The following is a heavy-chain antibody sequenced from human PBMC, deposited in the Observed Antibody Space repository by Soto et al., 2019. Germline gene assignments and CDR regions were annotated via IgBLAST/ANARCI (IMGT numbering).Heavy chain of an antibody. CDR2: IYYSGTT. D-gene: IGHD2-15*01. J-gene: IGHJ5*02. Sequence: SDTLSLTCTVSGGSISSGGSYWSWIRQHPGKGLEWIGYIYYSGTTYYNPSLKSRVTISVDTSKNQFSLKLSSVSAAVTALYYWARFSRVVVQDPGIEPWGRGTPVT. V-gene: IGHV4-31*02. CDR3: ARFSRVVVQDPGIEP. CDR1: GGSISSGGSY.